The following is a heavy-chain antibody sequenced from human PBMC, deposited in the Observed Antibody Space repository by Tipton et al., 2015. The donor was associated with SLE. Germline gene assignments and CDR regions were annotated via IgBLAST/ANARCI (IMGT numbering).Heavy chain of an antibody. CDR3: ARDGGVGDYGDDLAEFFQH. CDR1: VYSISSSHW. D-gene: IGHD4-17*01. J-gene: IGHJ1*01. CDR2: IYYGGST. Sequence: TLSLTCNVSVYSISSSHWWGWIRQPPGKGLEWIGHIYYGGSTYYNPSLKGRVTISVDTSKNQFSLKLSSVTAADTAVYYCARDGGVGDYGDDLAEFFQHWGQGTLVAVSS. V-gene: IGHV4-28*03.